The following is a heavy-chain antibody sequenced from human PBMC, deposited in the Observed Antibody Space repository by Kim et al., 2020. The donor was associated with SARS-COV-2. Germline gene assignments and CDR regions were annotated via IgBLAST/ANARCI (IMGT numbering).Heavy chain of an antibody. CDR1: GFTFSSYG. Sequence: GGSLRLSCAASGFTFSSYGMHWVRQAPGKGLEWVAVIWYDGSNKYYADSVKGRFTISRDNSKNTLYLQMNSLRAEDTAVYYCARAPRKYSSGWAYFDYWGQGTLVTVSS. CDR2: IWYDGSNK. D-gene: IGHD6-19*01. J-gene: IGHJ4*02. V-gene: IGHV3-33*01. CDR3: ARAPRKYSSGWAYFDY.